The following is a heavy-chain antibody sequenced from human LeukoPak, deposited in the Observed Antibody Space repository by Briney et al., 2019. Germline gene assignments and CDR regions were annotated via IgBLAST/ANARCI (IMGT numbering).Heavy chain of an antibody. CDR3: ARGGHYDFWSGHQFDY. J-gene: IGHJ4*02. D-gene: IGHD3-3*01. CDR2: IYHSGST. Sequence: SQTLSLTCTVSGGSISSGDYYWSWIRQPPGKGLEWIGYIYHSGSTYYNPSLMSRVTISVDRSKNQFSLKLSSVTAADTAVYYCARGGHYDFWSGHQFDYWGQGTLVTVSS. CDR1: GGSISSGDYY. V-gene: IGHV4-30-4*08.